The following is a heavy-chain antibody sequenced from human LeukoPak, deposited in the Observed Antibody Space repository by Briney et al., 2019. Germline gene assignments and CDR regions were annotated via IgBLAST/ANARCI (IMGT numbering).Heavy chain of an antibody. J-gene: IGHJ4*02. Sequence: GRSLRLSCAASGFTFSAYVMHWVRQAPGKGLEWVAIISYDGSNKYYPDSVKGRFTISRDDSKNTLYLQMNSLRTEDTAVYYCAKELTRPNRPVAGLNYWGQGTLVTVSS. CDR3: AKELTRPNRPVAGLNY. V-gene: IGHV3-30*18. CDR1: GFTFSAYV. D-gene: IGHD6-19*01. CDR2: ISYDGSNK.